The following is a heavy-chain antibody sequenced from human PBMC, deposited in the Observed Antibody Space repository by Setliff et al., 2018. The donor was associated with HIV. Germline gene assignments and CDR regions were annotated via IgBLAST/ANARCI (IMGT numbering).Heavy chain of an antibody. Sequence: SETLSLTCAVYGGSFSVNYWSWIRQPPGTGLEWIGEINHSGSTNYNPSLKRRVIISVDLSTNQFSLKLSSVTAADTAVYYCARGPGGWQRDYYYYMDVWGKGTTGTVS. CDR2: INHSGST. CDR1: GGSFSVNY. V-gene: IGHV4-34*01. J-gene: IGHJ6*03. D-gene: IGHD2-15*01. CDR3: ARGPGGWQRDYYYYMDV.